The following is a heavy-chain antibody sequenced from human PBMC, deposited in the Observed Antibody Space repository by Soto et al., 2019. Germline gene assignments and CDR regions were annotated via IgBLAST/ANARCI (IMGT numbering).Heavy chain of an antibody. J-gene: IGHJ6*04. Sequence: PSETLSRTCSVSGDSISTTVFYCSWIRQHPGKAPELIGNIHYTVRTSYNPSLKSRLAISVDKSKNQFSLKLSSVTYEDTAVYYCARVTMGRFLEWLNIPSGYYYAMDVWGKGTQLTVSS. D-gene: IGHD3-3*01. V-gene: IGHV4-31*03. CDR2: IHYTVRT. CDR1: GDSISTTVFY. CDR3: ARVTMGRFLEWLNIPSGYYYAMDV.